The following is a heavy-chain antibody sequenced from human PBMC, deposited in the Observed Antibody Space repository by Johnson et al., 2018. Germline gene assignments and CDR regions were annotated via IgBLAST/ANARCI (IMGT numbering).Heavy chain of an antibody. D-gene: IGHD1-26*01. J-gene: IGHJ3*02. Sequence: EVQLVESGGGLEQPGGSLRLSCTASGFTFNTYAMTWGRQAPGKGLEWVSGITGSGGSTYYANPVKGRFTISRDNSKNTVYLQMNSLRVEDTAVYYCAKAITGSNGVSDIWGQGTMVTVSS. CDR2: ITGSGGST. V-gene: IGHV3-23*04. CDR1: GFTFNTYA. CDR3: AKAITGSNGVSDI.